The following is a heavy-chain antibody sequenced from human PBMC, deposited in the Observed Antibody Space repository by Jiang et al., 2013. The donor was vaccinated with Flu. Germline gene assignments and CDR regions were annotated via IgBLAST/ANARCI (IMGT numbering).Heavy chain of an antibody. CDR2: IGPFGGGT. CDR1: RGTFTTYG. D-gene: IGHD1-1*01. J-gene: IGHJ5*02. Sequence: SGAEVKKPGSSVKVSCKPSRGTFTTYGFSWLRQAPGQGLEWMGQIGPFGGGTNYAQKFQGRLTIIADTSTSTAYMELHNLTSDDTAVYYCARDTAGSVTNWFDPWGQGTRVTVSS. V-gene: IGHV1-69*04. CDR3: ARDTAGSVTNWFDP.